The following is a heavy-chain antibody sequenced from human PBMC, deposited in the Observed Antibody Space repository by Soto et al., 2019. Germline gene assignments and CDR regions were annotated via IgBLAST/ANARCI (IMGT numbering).Heavy chain of an antibody. CDR2: ISAYNGNT. CDR3: GASNMISVGGVIVGAFDP. D-gene: IGHD3-16*02. Sequence: ASVKVSCKASGYTFTSYGISWVRQAPGQGLEWMGWISAYNGNTNYAQKLQGRVTMTTDTSTSTAYMELRSRISDDKAVYYCGASNMISVGGVIVGAFDPWGQGTLVTVSS. J-gene: IGHJ5*02. CDR1: GYTFTSYG. V-gene: IGHV1-18*01.